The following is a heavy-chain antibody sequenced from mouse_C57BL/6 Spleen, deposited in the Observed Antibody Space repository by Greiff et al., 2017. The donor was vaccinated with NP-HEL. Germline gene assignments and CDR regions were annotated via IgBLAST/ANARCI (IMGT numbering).Heavy chain of an antibody. J-gene: IGHJ2*01. V-gene: IGHV1-81*01. Sequence: QVQLQQSGAELARPGASVKLSCKASGYTFTSYGISWVKQRTGQGLEWIGEIYPRSGNTYYNEKFKGKATLTADKSSSTAYMELRSLTSEDSAVYFCAITTVHYFDYWGQGTTLTVSS. D-gene: IGHD1-1*01. CDR1: GYTFTSYG. CDR3: AITTVHYFDY. CDR2: IYPRSGNT.